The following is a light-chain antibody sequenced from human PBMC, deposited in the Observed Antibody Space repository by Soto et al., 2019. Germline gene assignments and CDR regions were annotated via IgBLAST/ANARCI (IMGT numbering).Light chain of an antibody. CDR3: QQYDNLPIT. V-gene: IGKV1-33*01. CDR1: QAITKY. J-gene: IGKJ5*01. Sequence: DIQMTQSPSSLSASLGDRVTITCQASQAITKYLNWYQQKPGKAPKLLIFDASNLETGVPSRFSGSGSGTDFTFTISSLQPEDIATYYCQQYDNLPITVGQGTRLEIK. CDR2: DAS.